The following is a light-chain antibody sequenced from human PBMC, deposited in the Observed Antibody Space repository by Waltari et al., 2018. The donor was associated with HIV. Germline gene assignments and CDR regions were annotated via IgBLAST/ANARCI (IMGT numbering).Light chain of an antibody. CDR3: QQLNTYPPF. J-gene: IGKJ4*01. V-gene: IGKV1-9*01. Sequence: DIQLTKSPSFLSASVGDRVTITCRASQGISSSLAWYQQKPGKAPNLLIYSASTLQSGVPLRFSGGGSGTEFTLTISNLQPEDFATYYCQQLNTYPPFFGGGTKVDIK. CDR1: QGISSS. CDR2: SAS.